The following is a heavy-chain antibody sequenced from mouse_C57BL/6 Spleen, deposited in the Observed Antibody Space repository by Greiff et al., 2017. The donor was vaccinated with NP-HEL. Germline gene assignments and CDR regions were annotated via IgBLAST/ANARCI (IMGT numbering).Heavy chain of an antibody. Sequence: DVHLVESGEGLVKPGGSLKLSCAASGFTFSSYAMSWVRQTPEKRLEWVAYISSGGDYIYYADTVKGRFTISRDNARNTLYLQMSSLKSEDTAMYYCTRGEGLFDYWGQGTTLTVSS. CDR2: ISSGGDYI. CDR3: TRGEGLFDY. D-gene: IGHD3-1*01. CDR1: GFTFSSYA. V-gene: IGHV5-9-1*02. J-gene: IGHJ2*01.